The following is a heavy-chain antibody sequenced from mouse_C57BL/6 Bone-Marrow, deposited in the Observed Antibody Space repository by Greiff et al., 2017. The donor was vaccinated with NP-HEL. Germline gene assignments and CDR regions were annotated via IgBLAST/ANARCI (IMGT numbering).Heavy chain of an antibody. Sequence: VQLQQPGAELVKPGASVKLSCKASGYTFTSYWMHWVKQRPGRGLEWIGRIDPNSGGTKYNEQFKSKATLTVDKPSSKAYMQLSSLTSEDSAVYYCARSRGYCYGSSPFDYWGQGTTLTVSS. D-gene: IGHD1-1*01. J-gene: IGHJ2*01. CDR3: ARSRGYCYGSSPFDY. V-gene: IGHV1-72*01. CDR2: IDPNSGGT. CDR1: GYTFTSYW.